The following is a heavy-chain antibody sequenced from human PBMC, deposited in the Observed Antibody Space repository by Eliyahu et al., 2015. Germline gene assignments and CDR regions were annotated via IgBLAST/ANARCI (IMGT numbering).Heavy chain of an antibody. CDR3: ARAGDNWNYGGQTDFDY. J-gene: IGHJ4*02. CDR2: IKQDGSEK. CDR1: GFXFSSXW. V-gene: IGHV3-7*01. D-gene: IGHD1-7*01. Sequence: EVQLVESGGGLVQPGGSLXLSCAASGFXFSSXWMXWVRQAPGKGLEWVANIKQDGSEKYYVDSVKGRFTISRDNAKNSLYLQMNSLRAEDTAVYYCARAGDNWNYGGQTDFDYWGQGTLVTVSS.